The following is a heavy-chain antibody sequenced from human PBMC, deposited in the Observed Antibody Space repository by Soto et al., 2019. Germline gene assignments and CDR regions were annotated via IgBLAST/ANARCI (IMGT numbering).Heavy chain of an antibody. D-gene: IGHD3-10*01. CDR1: GYTFTDHY. CDR2: INAGDGDT. CDR3: ARVRFFLVLGDPFDF. V-gene: IGHV1-2*02. J-gene: IGHJ4*02. Sequence: QVQLVQSGAEVKKPGASVKVSCQVSGYTFTDHYLHWVRQAPGHGLEWMGWINAGDGDTNYAQKFQGRISMTRDTSIKTAYLELSRLTSVDTAVYYCARVRFFLVLGDPFDFWGQGTLVSVS.